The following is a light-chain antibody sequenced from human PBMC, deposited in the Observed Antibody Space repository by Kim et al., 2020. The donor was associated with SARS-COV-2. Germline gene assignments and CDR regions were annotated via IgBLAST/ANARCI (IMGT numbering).Light chain of an antibody. CDR2: EVT. J-gene: IGLJ3*02. V-gene: IGLV2-8*01. Sequence: GQSVTISSPGTSSDVGGYKYVSWYQQHPGKAPKLIIYEVTKRPSGVPDRFSGSKSGNTASLTVSGLQAEDEADYYCSSYAGSNNWVFGGGTQLTVL. CDR3: SSYAGSNNWV. CDR1: SSDVGGYKY.